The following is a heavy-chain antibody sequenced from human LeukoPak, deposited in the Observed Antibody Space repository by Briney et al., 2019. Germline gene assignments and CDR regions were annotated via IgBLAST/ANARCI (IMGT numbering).Heavy chain of an antibody. V-gene: IGHV3-30*04. CDR2: ISYDGSNK. CDR3: VAQPTADSSGYYYFDY. D-gene: IGHD3-22*01. CDR1: GFTFSSYA. J-gene: IGHJ4*02. Sequence: GGSLRLSCAASGFTFSSYAMHWVRQAPGKGLEWVAVISYDGSNKYYADSVKGRFTISRDNSKNTLYLQMNSLRAEDTAVYSCVAQPTADSSGYYYFDYWGQGTLVTVSS.